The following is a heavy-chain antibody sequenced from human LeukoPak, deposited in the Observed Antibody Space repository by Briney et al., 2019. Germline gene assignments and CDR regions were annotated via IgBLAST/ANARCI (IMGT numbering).Heavy chain of an antibody. CDR2: IIPILGIA. D-gene: IGHD3-22*01. J-gene: IGHJ3*02. V-gene: IGHV1-69*04. CDR1: GGTFSSYA. CDR3: ARLSITMIGNAFDI. Sequence: SVKVSCKASGGTFSSYAISRVRQAPGQGLEWMGRIIPILGIANYAQKFQGRVTITADKSTSTAYMELSSLRSEDTAVYYCARLSITMIGNAFDIWGQGTMVTVSS.